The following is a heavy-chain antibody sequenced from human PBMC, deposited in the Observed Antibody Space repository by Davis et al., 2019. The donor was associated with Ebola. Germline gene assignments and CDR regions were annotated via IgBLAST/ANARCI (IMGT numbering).Heavy chain of an antibody. V-gene: IGHV3-9*01. J-gene: IGHJ5*02. CDR2: ISWNSGSI. D-gene: IGHD4-17*01. Sequence: SLKISCAASGFTFDDYAMHWVRQAPRKGLEWVSGISWNSGSIGYADSVKGRFTISRDNAKNSLYLQMNSLRAEDTALYYCAKDISPTVTPGGDNWFDPWGQGTLVTVSS. CDR1: GFTFDDYA. CDR3: AKDISPTVTPGGDNWFDP.